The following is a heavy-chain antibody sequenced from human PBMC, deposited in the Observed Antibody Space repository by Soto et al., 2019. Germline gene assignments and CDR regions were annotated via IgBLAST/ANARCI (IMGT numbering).Heavy chain of an antibody. CDR2: ASYDGSET. Sequence: VKLLESGGGVVQPGGSLRLACAASGFDFRSYGIHWVRQAPGRGLEWVAAASYDGSETYYADSAKGRFTVSKEISKNTVFLQMNALRHEDTALYFCVRDSGWPILNFDSWGQGTLVTVSS. CDR1: GFDFRSYG. CDR3: VRDSGWPILNFDS. D-gene: IGHD3-10*01. J-gene: IGHJ4*02. V-gene: IGHV3-30*03.